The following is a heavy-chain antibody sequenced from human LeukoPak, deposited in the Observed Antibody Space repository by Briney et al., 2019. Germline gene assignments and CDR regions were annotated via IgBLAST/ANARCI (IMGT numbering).Heavy chain of an antibody. CDR2: IYSGSSST. CDR3: ARVGSGWYDFDY. J-gene: IGHJ4*02. V-gene: IGHV3-53*04. Sequence: QSGGSLRLSCAASGFTVSSNYMSWVRQAPGKGLEWVSVIYSGSSSTYYTDSVKGRFTISRHNSKNTLYLQMNSLRAEDTAVYYCARVGSGWYDFDYRGQGTLVTVSS. D-gene: IGHD6-19*01. CDR1: GFTVSSNY.